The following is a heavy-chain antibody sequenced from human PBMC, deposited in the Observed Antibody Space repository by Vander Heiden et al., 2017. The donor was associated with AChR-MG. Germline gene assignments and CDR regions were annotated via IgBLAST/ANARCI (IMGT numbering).Heavy chain of an antibody. J-gene: IGHJ4*02. CDR3: ARGRFSTGGSCYPSPFDY. V-gene: IGHV2-70*01. CDR2: IDWDDDK. Sequence: QVTLRESGPALVKPTQALTLTCTFSGFSLSTSGMCVSWIRQPPGKALEWLALIDWDDDKYYSTSLKTRLTISKDTSKNQVVLTMTNMDPVDTATYYCARGRFSTGGSCYPSPFDYWGQGTLVTVSS. CDR1: GFSLSTSGMC. D-gene: IGHD2-15*01.